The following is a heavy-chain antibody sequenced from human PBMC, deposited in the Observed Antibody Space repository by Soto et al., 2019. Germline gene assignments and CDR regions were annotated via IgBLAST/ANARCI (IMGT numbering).Heavy chain of an antibody. CDR2: IYYSGGT. CDR3: ATLLGSHQHYYFGIDV. D-gene: IGHD2-2*01. Sequence: QMQLQESGPELVKPSQTLSLICTVSGYSMTSGGYYWSWIRHLPGKGLEWIGYIYYSGGTQFNPSLKCRASMSVDTSKNQFSLRLSSVTAADTAVYYCATLLGSHQHYYFGIDVWGQGTTVTVSS. V-gene: IGHV4-31*03. CDR1: GYSMTSGGYY. J-gene: IGHJ6*02.